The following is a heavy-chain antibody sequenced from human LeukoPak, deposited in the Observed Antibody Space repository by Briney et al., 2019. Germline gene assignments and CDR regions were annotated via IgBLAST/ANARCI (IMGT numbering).Heavy chain of an antibody. CDR3: ARGAAGSLNTDY. D-gene: IGHD6-13*01. J-gene: IGHJ4*02. V-gene: IGHV3-33*01. Sequence: GRSLRLSCAASGFTFSSYGMHWVRQAPGKGLEWVAVIWYDGSNKYYADSVKGRFTISRDNSKNTLYLQMNSLRVEDTAVYYCARGAAGSLNTDYWDQGTLVTVSS. CDR2: IWYDGSNK. CDR1: GFTFSSYG.